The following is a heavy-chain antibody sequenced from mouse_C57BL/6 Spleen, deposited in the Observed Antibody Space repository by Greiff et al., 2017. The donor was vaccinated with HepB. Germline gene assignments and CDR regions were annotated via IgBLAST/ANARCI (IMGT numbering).Heavy chain of an antibody. Sequence: QVQLQQSGPELVKPGASVKISCKASGYAFSSSWMNWVKQRPGKGLEWIGRIYPGDGDTNYNGKFKGKATLTADKPSSTAYMQLSSLTSEDSAVYFCAIWSSFDYWGQGTTLTVSS. V-gene: IGHV1-82*01. CDR2: IYPGDGDT. CDR3: AIWSSFDY. J-gene: IGHJ2*01. D-gene: IGHD1-1*02. CDR1: GYAFSSSW.